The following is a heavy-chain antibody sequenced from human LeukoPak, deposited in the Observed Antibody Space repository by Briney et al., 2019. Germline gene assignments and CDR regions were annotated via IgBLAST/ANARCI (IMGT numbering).Heavy chain of an antibody. Sequence: SETLSLTCTVSGGSISSNNYYWGWIRQPPGKGLEWIGSVYYSGSTNYNYNPSLKSRVTISADTSKNQFSLNLSSVTAADTAVYYCGRHGRLVGSDWYAQFDYWGQGTLVTVSS. V-gene: IGHV4-39*01. D-gene: IGHD6-19*01. J-gene: IGHJ4*02. CDR2: VYYSGSTNY. CDR1: GGSISSNNYY. CDR3: GRHGRLVGSDWYAQFDY.